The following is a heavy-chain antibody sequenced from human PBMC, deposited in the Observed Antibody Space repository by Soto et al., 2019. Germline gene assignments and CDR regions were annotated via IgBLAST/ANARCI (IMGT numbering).Heavy chain of an antibody. V-gene: IGHV3-74*01. J-gene: IGHJ3*02. CDR2: INGDGSST. CDR3: ARDSRFSSAGTAFDI. Sequence: GGSLRLSCAASGFTFSSYWMHWVRQAPGKGLVWVSRINGDGSSTSYADSVKGRFTISRDNGKNTVYLQMNSLRAEDTAVYYCARDSRFSSAGTAFDIWGQGTMVTVSS. D-gene: IGHD6-19*01. CDR1: GFTFSSYW.